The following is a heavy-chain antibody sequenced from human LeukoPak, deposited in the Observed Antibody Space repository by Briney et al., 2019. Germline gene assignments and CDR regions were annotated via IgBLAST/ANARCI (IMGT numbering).Heavy chain of an antibody. CDR1: GGSISSYY. CDR2: IYTSGST. D-gene: IGHD4-17*01. CDR3: ARKTVTNWFDP. V-gene: IGHV4-4*07. Sequence: SETLSLACTVSGGSISSYYWSWIRQPAGKGLEWIGRIYTSGSTNYNPSLKSRVTISVDTSKNQFSLKLSSVTAADTAVYYCARKTVTNWFDPWGQGTLVTVSS. J-gene: IGHJ5*02.